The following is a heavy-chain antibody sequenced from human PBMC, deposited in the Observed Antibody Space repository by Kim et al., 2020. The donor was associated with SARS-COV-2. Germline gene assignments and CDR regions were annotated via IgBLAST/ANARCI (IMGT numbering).Heavy chain of an antibody. CDR3: AKEGWAAMVL. CDR1: GFTFSSYA. J-gene: IGHJ4*02. D-gene: IGHD3-10*01. CDR2: IWYDGSNK. Sequence: GGSLRLSCAASGFTFSSYAMHWVRQAPGKGLEWVAVIWYDGSNKYYADSVKGRFTISRDNSKNTLYLQMNSLRAEDTAVYYCAKEGWAAMVLWGQGTLVTVSS. V-gene: IGHV3-33*06.